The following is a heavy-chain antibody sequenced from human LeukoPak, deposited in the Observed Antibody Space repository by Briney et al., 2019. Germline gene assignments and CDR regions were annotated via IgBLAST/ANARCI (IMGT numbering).Heavy chain of an antibody. CDR2: IRYDGSNK. D-gene: IGHD3-3*01. CDR1: GFTFSSYG. J-gene: IGHJ4*02. CDR3: AKDGEFWSGYYPEGVDY. Sequence: GGSLRLSCAASGFTFSSYGMHWVRQAPGKGLEWVAFIRYDGSNKYYADSVKGRFTISRDNSKNTLYLQMNSLRAEDTAVYYCAKDGEFWSGYYPEGVDYWGQGTLVTVSS. V-gene: IGHV3-30*02.